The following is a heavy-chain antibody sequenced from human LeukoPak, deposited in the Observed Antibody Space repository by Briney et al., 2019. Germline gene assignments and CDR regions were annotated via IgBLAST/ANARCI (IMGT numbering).Heavy chain of an antibody. Sequence: GGSLRLSCAASGFTFTSCAMSWVRQAPGKGLEWVSAISTSGANMYYADSVRGRFTISRDNSKNTLYLQMNSLRAEDTALYYCAKASAGYDNFDYWGQGTLVTVSS. D-gene: IGHD5-12*01. V-gene: IGHV3-23*01. CDR3: AKASAGYDNFDY. CDR2: ISTSGANM. CDR1: GFTFTSCA. J-gene: IGHJ4*02.